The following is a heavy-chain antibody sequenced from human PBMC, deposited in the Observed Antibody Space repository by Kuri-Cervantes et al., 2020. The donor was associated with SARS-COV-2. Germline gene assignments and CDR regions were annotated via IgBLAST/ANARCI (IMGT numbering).Heavy chain of an antibody. Sequence: SQTLSLTCAVSGYSISSGYYWGWIRQPPGKGLEWIGSIYHNGSTYYHPSLKSRVTISVDTSKSQFSLKLTSVTAADTAVYYCARPGHSSSYALGYWGQGILVTVSS. D-gene: IGHD6-6*01. V-gene: IGHV4-38-2*01. J-gene: IGHJ4*02. CDR3: ARPGHSSSYALGY. CDR1: GYSISSGYY. CDR2: IYHNGST.